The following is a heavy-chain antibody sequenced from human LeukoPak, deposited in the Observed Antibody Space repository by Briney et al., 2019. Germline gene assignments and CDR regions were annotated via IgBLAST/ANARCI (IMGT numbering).Heavy chain of an antibody. J-gene: IGHJ4*02. Sequence: VASVKVSCKASGGTFSSYAISWVRQAPGPGLRGMGGIIPIFGTANYAPKFQGRVTITEDKSTSTAYMELSSLRSEDTAVYYCARDAPYSSGWYGRAGYYFDYWGQGTLVTVSS. CDR1: GGTFSSYA. CDR2: IIPIFGTA. V-gene: IGHV1-69*06. CDR3: ARDAPYSSGWYGRAGYYFDY. D-gene: IGHD6-19*01.